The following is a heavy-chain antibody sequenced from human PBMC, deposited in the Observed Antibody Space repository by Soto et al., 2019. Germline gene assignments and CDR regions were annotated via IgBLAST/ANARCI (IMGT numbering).Heavy chain of an antibody. D-gene: IGHD6-6*01. Sequence: EVQLVESGGGLVKPGGSLRLSCAASGFTFSSYSMNWVRQAPGKGLEWVSSISSSSSYIYYADPVKGRFTTSRDNAKNSLYLQMTSLRAEDTAVYYCARDGSSAGYYYYYGMDVWGQGTTVTVSS. J-gene: IGHJ6*01. CDR2: ISSSSSYI. CDR3: ARDGSSAGYYYYYGMDV. V-gene: IGHV3-21*01. CDR1: GFTFSSYS.